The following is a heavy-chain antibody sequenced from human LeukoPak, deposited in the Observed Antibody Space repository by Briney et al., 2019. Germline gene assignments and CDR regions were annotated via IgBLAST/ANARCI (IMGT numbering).Heavy chain of an antibody. J-gene: IGHJ2*01. V-gene: IGHV4-34*01. CDR2: IIEKGNA. CDR3: ARGYYPPRWYFDL. D-gene: IGHD3-10*01. CDR1: GGSFSSYS. Sequence: PSETLSLTCALYGGSFSSYSWSWTWIRQTPEKGLEWIGEIIEKGNANYNPSLKSRVTIDLDTSKNQFSLKLTSMTPADTAMYYCARGYYPPRWYFDLWGRGTLVTVSS.